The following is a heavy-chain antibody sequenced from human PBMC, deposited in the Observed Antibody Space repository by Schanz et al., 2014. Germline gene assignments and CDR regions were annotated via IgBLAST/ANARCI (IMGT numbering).Heavy chain of an antibody. CDR2: ISVYHGHT. D-gene: IGHD1-26*01. V-gene: IGHV1-18*01. Sequence: QVQLVQSGGEVKKPGASATVSCKASGYTFNNHGISWVRQAPGQGLEWMGWISVYHGHTNYAEKVHGRVTMTTDTAKNTAYLELSSLRSDDTAVYYCAKEWRVALGDYNGIDPWGQGTPVTVSS. CDR1: GYTFNNHG. J-gene: IGHJ5*02. CDR3: AKEWRVALGDYNGIDP.